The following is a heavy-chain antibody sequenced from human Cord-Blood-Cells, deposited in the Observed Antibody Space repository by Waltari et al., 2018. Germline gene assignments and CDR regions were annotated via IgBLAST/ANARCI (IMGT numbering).Heavy chain of an antibody. Sequence: QLQLQESGPGLVKPSETLSLTCTVSGGSISSSRYYWGWIRQPPGKGLEWIGSIYYSGSTYYNPSLKSRVTISVDTSKNQFSLKLSSVTAADTAVYYCARRGSGGAFDIWGQGTMVTVSS. D-gene: IGHD3-10*01. J-gene: IGHJ3*02. V-gene: IGHV4-39*01. CDR2: IYYSGST. CDR3: ARRGSGGAFDI. CDR1: GGSISSSRYY.